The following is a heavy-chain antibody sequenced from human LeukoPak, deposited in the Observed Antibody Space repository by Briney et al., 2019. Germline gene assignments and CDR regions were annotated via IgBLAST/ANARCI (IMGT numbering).Heavy chain of an antibody. Sequence: PSETLSLTCGVYGGSFGGYYWSWIRQPPGKGLEWIGKINPRGSTNYNPSLKSRVTLSADTSKNQFSLTLNSVTAADTAVYYCARRRLGYYFDYWGQGTLVTVSS. D-gene: IGHD5-24*01. V-gene: IGHV4-34*01. J-gene: IGHJ4*02. CDR1: GGSFGGYY. CDR2: INPRGST. CDR3: ARRRLGYYFDY.